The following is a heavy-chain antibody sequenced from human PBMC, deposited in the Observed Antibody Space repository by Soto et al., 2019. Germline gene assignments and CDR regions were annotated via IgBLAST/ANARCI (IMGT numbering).Heavy chain of an antibody. CDR1: GFTFSSYG. CDR2: ISYDGSNK. Sequence: GGSLRLSCAASGFTFSSYGMHWVRQAPGKGLEWVAVISYDGSNKYYADSVKGRFTISRDNSKNTLYLQMNSLRAEDTAVYYCAKDIAARVGFDAFDIWGQGTMVTVSS. V-gene: IGHV3-30*18. CDR3: AKDIAARVGFDAFDI. J-gene: IGHJ3*02. D-gene: IGHD6-6*01.